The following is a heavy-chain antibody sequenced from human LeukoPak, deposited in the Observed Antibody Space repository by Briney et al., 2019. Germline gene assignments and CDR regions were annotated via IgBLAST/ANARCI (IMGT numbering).Heavy chain of an antibody. V-gene: IGHV1-2*02. J-gene: IGHJ4*02. D-gene: IGHD3-10*01. CDR3: ARDRTNYGSGVLSYFDY. CDR2: INLNSGGT. Sequence: EASVKVSCKPSGYTFTGYYMHWMRQAPGQGLEWMGWINLNSGGTNYAQKFQGRVTMTRDTSTSTVYMELSSLRSEDTAVYFCARDRTNYGSGVLSYFDYWGQGTLVTVSS. CDR1: GYTFTGYY.